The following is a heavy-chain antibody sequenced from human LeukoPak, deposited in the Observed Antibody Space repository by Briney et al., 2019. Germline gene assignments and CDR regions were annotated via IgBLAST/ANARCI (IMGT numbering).Heavy chain of an antibody. CDR1: GSTFSSYD. CDR3: ARGPYGTGSHFDF. J-gene: IGHJ4*02. D-gene: IGHD3-10*01. V-gene: IGHV1-8*02. CDR2: MNPNSGDT. Sequence: RASVKVSCKASGSTFSSYDINWVRQATGQGLEWMGWMNPNSGDTGYTPRFQSRVTMTRDTSISTAYMELSSLRSEDTAVYYCARGPYGTGSHFDFWGQGTLVTVSS.